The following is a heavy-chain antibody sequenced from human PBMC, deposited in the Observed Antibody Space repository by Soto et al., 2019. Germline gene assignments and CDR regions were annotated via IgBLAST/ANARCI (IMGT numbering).Heavy chain of an antibody. D-gene: IGHD7-27*01. CDR1: GYTFSSYD. V-gene: IGHV1-8*01. Sequence: ASVKVSCKASGYTFSSYDVNWVRQATGQGLEWVEWINPNSGDTDYAQKFQGRVTMTRNTSINTTYMELNSLRSEDTAVYYCASGLWAYWGQGTLVTVSS. CDR3: ASGLWAY. CDR2: INPNSGDT. J-gene: IGHJ4*02.